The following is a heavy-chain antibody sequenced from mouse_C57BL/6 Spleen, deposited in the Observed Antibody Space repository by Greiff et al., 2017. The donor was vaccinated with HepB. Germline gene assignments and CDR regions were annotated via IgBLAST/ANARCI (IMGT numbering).Heavy chain of an antibody. CDR1: GYTFTSYW. CDR3: AREDSSGLYAMDY. V-gene: IGHV1-55*01. CDR2: IYPGSGST. D-gene: IGHD3-2*02. Sequence: QVQLQQPGAELVKPGASVKMSCKASGYTFTSYWITWVKQRPGQGLEWIGDIYPGSGSTNYNEKFKSKATLTVDTSSSTAYMQLSSLTSEDSAVYYCAREDSSGLYAMDYWGQGTSVTVSS. J-gene: IGHJ4*01.